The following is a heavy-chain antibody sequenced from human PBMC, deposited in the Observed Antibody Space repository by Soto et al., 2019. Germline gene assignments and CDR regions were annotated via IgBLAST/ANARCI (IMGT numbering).Heavy chain of an antibody. CDR2: IYPGDSDT. CDR1: GYSFTSYW. Sequence: PGESLKISYKGSGYSFTSYWIGWVRQMPGKGLEWMGIIYPGDSDTRYSPSFQGQVTISADKSISTAYLQWSSLKASDTAMYYCARHGLRWRQPTYYYYGMDVWGQGTTVTVSS. D-gene: IGHD4-17*01. J-gene: IGHJ6*02. V-gene: IGHV5-51*01. CDR3: ARHGLRWRQPTYYYYGMDV.